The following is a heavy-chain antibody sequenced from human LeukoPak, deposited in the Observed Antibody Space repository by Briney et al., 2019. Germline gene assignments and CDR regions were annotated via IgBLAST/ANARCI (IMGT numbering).Heavy chain of an antibody. CDR1: GYSFTSYY. J-gene: IGHJ1*01. CDR2: INPNTGVT. D-gene: IGHD1-26*01. Sequence: ASVKVSCVASGYSFTSYYMHWVRQAPGHGLEWMGWINPNTGVTEYAQNVQGRVTMTRDTSISTTYMELSRLKSDDTAVYYCARDRRSWELQYFQHWGQGTLVTVSS. V-gene: IGHV1-2*02. CDR3: ARDRRSWELQYFQH.